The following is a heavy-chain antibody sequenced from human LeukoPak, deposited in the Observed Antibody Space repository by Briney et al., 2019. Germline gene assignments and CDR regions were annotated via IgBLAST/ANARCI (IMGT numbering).Heavy chain of an antibody. D-gene: IGHD3-9*01. Sequence: GASVKVSYKASGGTFTSYAISWVRQAPGQGLEWMGGIIPVFGTANYAQKFQGRVTITADESTSTAYMELSSLRSEDTAVYYCASRIQPPRSHLRYFDWFPPRYYFDYWGQGTLVTVSS. CDR3: ASRIQPPRSHLRYFDWFPPRYYFDY. CDR1: GGTFTSYA. V-gene: IGHV1-69*13. CDR2: IIPVFGTA. J-gene: IGHJ4*02.